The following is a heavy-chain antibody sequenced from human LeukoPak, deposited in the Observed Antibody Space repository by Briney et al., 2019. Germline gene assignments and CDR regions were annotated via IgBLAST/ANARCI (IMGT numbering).Heavy chain of an antibody. CDR3: ARGIRYSNFDYYYYMDV. V-gene: IGHV4-59*08. D-gene: IGHD4-11*01. CDR2: IYYSGST. CDR1: GGSISSYY. J-gene: IGHJ6*03. Sequence: PSETLSLTCTVSGGSISSYYWSWIRQPPGKGLEWIGYIYYSGSTNYNPSLKSRVTISVDTSKNQFSLRLSSVTAADTAVYYCARGIRYSNFDYYYYMDVWGKGTTVTVSS.